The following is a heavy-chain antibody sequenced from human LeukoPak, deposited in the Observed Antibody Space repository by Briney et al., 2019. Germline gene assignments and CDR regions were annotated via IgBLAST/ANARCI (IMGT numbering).Heavy chain of an antibody. V-gene: IGHV1-2*02. CDR2: INPNSGGT. J-gene: IGHJ4*02. CDR3: ATHSLSSSWYDY. D-gene: IGHD6-13*01. CDR1: GYTFTGYY. Sequence: GASVKVSCKASGYTFTGYYMHWVRQAPGQGLEWMGWINPNSGGTNYAQKFQGRVTMTRGTSIRTAYMELSRLRSDDTAVYYCATHSLSSSWYDYWGQGTLVTVSS.